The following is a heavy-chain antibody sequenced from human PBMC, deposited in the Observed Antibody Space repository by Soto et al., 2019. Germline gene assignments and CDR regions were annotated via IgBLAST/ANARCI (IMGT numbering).Heavy chain of an antibody. D-gene: IGHD3-22*01. CDR3: ARDGGYYYDSSGYYYGPTDY. V-gene: IGHV1-18*01. CDR1: GYTFTSYG. J-gene: IGHJ4*02. Sequence: GASVKVSCKASGYTFTSYGISWVRQAPGQGLEWMGWISAYNGNTNYAQKLQGRVTMTTDTSTSTAYMELRSLRSDDTAVYYCARDGGYYYDSSGYYYGPTDYWGQGTLVTVSS. CDR2: ISAYNGNT.